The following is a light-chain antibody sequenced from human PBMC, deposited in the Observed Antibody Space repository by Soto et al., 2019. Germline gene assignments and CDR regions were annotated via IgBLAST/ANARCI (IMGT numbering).Light chain of an antibody. J-gene: IGKJ4*01. CDR2: AAS. Sequence: DIQMTQSPSSLSASVGDRVTITCRASQSISFSLNWYQHKPGKAPNLLIYAASSLQSGVPSRFSGSGSGTDFTLTISSLQPEDFATYYCQQSYSTPVTFGGGTKVEMK. CDR1: QSISFS. CDR3: QQSYSTPVT. V-gene: IGKV1-39*01.